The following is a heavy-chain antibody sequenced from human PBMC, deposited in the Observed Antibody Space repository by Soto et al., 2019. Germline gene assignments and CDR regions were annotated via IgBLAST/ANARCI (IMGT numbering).Heavy chain of an antibody. CDR2: INPSRGTT. CDR1: GYTFTSYH. Sequence: ASVKVSCKASGYTFTSYHVHWVRQAPGQGLELMGIINPSRGTTSYAQKFQGRVTMTMDTSASTVYMEVSSLRSEDTAMYYCARDASGYYYGSFDYWGQGTLVTVSS. CDR3: ARDASGYYYGSFDY. V-gene: IGHV1-46*01. D-gene: IGHD3-22*01. J-gene: IGHJ4*02.